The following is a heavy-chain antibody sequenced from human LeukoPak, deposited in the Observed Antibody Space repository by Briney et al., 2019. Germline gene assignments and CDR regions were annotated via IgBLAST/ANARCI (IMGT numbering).Heavy chain of an antibody. CDR3: ARVRRYFDWLLWDY. J-gene: IGHJ4*02. CDR2: ISSSSSTI. V-gene: IGHV3-48*04. D-gene: IGHD3-9*01. Sequence: GGSLRLPCAASGFTFSSYSMNWVRQAPGKGLEWVSYISSSSSTIYYADSVKGRFTISRDNAKNSLYLQMNSLRAEDTAVYYCARVRRYFDWLLWDYWGQGTLVTVSS. CDR1: GFTFSSYS.